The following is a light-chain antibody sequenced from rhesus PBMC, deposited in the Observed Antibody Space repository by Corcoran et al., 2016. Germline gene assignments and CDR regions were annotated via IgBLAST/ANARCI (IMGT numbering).Light chain of an antibody. CDR2: AAS. CDR1: QGISDY. J-gene: IGKJ3*01. V-gene: IGKV1-36*02. Sequence: DIQMTQSPSSLSASVGDRVTITCRASQGISDYLSWYQQKPGKAPKRLIYAASSLESGVPSRFSGIGSWTEFTLTISSLQPEDFAAYYCLQGYSTPFTFGPGTKLDIK. CDR3: LQGYSTPFT.